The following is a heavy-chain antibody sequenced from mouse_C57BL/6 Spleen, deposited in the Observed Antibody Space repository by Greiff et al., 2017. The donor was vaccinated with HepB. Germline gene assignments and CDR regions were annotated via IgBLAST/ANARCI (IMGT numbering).Heavy chain of an antibody. Sequence: QVQLKESGPELVKPGASVKLSCKASGYAFSSSWMNWVKQRPGKGLEWIGRIYPGDGDTNYNGKFKGKATLTADKSSSTAYMQLSSLTSEDSAVYFCARGTNYYSNTYAMDYWGQGTSVTVSS. CDR2: IYPGDGDT. D-gene: IGHD2-5*01. V-gene: IGHV1-82*01. CDR1: GYAFSSSW. J-gene: IGHJ4*01. CDR3: ARGTNYYSNTYAMDY.